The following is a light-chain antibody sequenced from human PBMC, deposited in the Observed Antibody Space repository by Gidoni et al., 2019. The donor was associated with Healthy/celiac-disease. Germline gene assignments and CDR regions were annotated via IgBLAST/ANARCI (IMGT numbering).Light chain of an antibody. Sequence: DIQMTQSPSSLSASVGDRVTITCRASQSISSYLNWYQQKPGKAPKLLTYAASSLKSGVQSSFRGSESGTDFTLTITILQPEDFETYYCQQGYITPYTFGRGPSWRSN. J-gene: IGKJ2*01. CDR2: AAS. CDR1: QSISSY. V-gene: IGKV1-39*01. CDR3: QQGYITPYT.